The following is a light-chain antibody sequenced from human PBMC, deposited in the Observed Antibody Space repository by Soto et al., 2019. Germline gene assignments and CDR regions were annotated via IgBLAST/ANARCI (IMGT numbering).Light chain of an antibody. J-gene: IGLJ2*01. V-gene: IGLV2-14*01. CDR2: DVS. CDR3: SSYTINVI. CDR1: SSDVGGYNY. Sequence: QSALTQPASVSGSPGQSITISCTGTSSDVGGYNYVSWYQQHPGKAPKLMIYDVSNRPSGVSNRFSGSKSGNTASLTISGLQAEDEADYYCSSYTINVIFGGGTKLTVL.